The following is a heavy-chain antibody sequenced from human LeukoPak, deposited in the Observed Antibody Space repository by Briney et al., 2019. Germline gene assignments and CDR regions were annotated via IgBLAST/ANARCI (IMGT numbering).Heavy chain of an antibody. CDR1: GFTFGDCG. D-gene: IGHD3-16*01. J-gene: IGHJ6*03. V-gene: IGHV3-20*01. Sequence: GGSLRLSCAASGFTFGDCGMSWVRQAPGKGLEWVSGINWNAGSPRYADSVKGRFTISRDNAKNSLYLQMNSLRAEDTALYHCARDLARGGPHARLNYYMDVWGKGTTVTVSS. CDR2: INWNAGSP. CDR3: ARDLARGGPHARLNYYMDV.